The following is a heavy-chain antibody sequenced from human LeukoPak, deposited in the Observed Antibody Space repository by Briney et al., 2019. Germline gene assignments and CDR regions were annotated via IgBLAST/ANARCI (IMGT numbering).Heavy chain of an antibody. CDR2: IYTRGST. V-gene: IGHV4-61*02. D-gene: IGHD6-13*01. CDR1: GGSISSGNYY. Sequence: SQTLSLTCTVSGGSISSGNYYWSWIRQPAGKGLEWIGRIYTRGSTKYTPSLKSRVTMSVDTSKNQLSLKVISVTAADTAVYYCARGVIAAGGNDFDYWGQGTLVTVSS. CDR3: ARGVIAAGGNDFDY. J-gene: IGHJ4*02.